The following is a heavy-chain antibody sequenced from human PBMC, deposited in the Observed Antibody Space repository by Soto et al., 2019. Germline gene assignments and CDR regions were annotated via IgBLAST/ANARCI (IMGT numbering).Heavy chain of an antibody. V-gene: IGHV5-51*01. Sequence: PGESLKISCKGSGYSFTIYRIGWVRQMPGKGLEWMGIIYPGDSDTRYSPSFQGQVTISADKSISTAYLQWSSLKASDTAMYYCARHGPSVLSAFDIWGQGTMVTVSS. CDR3: ARHGPSVLSAFDI. CDR2: IYPGDSDT. J-gene: IGHJ3*02. CDR1: GYSFTIYR.